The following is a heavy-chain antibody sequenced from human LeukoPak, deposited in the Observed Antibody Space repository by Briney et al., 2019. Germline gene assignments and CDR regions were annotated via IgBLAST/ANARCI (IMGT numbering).Heavy chain of an antibody. J-gene: IGHJ4*02. D-gene: IGHD6-19*01. Sequence: GGSLILSCSASGFTFSPYAMYWVRQAPGKGLESVSAIDSNGGSTWYADSVKGRFTISRDNSKNTLYLQMSSLKVEDTAVYYCVKAPPYRSGWFQYYFEYWGQGTLVTVSS. CDR3: VKAPPYRSGWFQYYFEY. CDR1: GFTFSPYA. CDR2: IDSNGGST. V-gene: IGHV3-64D*06.